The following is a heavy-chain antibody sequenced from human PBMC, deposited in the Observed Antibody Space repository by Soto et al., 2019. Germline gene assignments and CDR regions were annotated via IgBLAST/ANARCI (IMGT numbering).Heavy chain of an antibody. CDR1: GFIFNSYA. J-gene: IGHJ4*02. V-gene: IGHV3-23*01. D-gene: IGHD3-10*01. Sequence: PGGSLRLSCAASGFIFNSYAMSWVRQAPGKGLEWVSTLTSTGGTYYADSVKGRFPISRDNSKNTLYLQMNNLRAEDTAVYYCAKDGDLYSGYFDYWGQGTLVTV. CDR2: LTSTGGT. CDR3: AKDGDLYSGYFDY.